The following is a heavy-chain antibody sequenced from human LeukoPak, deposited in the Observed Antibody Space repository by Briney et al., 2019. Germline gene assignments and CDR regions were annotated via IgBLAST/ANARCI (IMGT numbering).Heavy chain of an antibody. CDR3: ARPASGYYDSSGSSPFDY. CDR1: GYSFTSQW. Sequence: GESLKISCKGSGYSFTSQWIGWVRQMPGKGLEWMGIIYPGDSDTRYSPSFQGQVTISADKSISTAYLQWSGLKASDTAMYYCARPASGYYDSSGSSPFDYWGQGTLVTVSS. CDR2: IYPGDSDT. J-gene: IGHJ4*02. D-gene: IGHD3-22*01. V-gene: IGHV5-51*01.